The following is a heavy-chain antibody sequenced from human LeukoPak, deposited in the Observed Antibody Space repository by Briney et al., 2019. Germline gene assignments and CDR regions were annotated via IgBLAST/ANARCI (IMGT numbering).Heavy chain of an antibody. Sequence: PGGSLRLSCAASGFTFSSYSMNWVRQAPGKGLEWVSSISSSSSYIYYADSVKGRFTISRDNAKNSLYLQMNSLRAEDTAVYYCASSEQCLAHLDYWGQGTLVTVSS. V-gene: IGHV3-21*01. J-gene: IGHJ4*02. CDR1: GFTFSSYS. CDR3: ASSEQCLAHLDY. D-gene: IGHD6-19*01. CDR2: ISSSSSYI.